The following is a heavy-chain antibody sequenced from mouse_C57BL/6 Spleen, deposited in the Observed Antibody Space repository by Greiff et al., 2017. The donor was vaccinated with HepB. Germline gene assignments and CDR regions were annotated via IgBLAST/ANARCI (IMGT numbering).Heavy chain of an antibody. CDR2: INSDGGSP. Sequence: DVKLVESGGGLVQPGESLKLSCESNEYEFPSHDMSWVRKTPEKRLELVAAINSDGGSPYYPDTLERRFILSRDNTKKTLYLQMSSLRSEDTALYYCARHADGYPFAYWGQGTLVTVSA. V-gene: IGHV5-2*01. CDR3: ARHADGYPFAY. D-gene: IGHD2-3*01. CDR1: EYEFPSHD. J-gene: IGHJ3*01.